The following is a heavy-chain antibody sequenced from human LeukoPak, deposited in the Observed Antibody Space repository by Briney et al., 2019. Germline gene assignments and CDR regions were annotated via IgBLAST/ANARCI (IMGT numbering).Heavy chain of an antibody. Sequence: ASVKVSCKASGSTFTGYYMHWVRQAPGQGLEWMGWINPNSGGTNYAQKFQGRVTMTRDTSISTAYMELSRLRSDDTAVYYCARDHGGAAAGNDYWGQGTLVTVSS. CDR1: GSTFTGYY. CDR2: INPNSGGT. V-gene: IGHV1-2*02. CDR3: ARDHGGAAAGNDY. J-gene: IGHJ4*02. D-gene: IGHD6-13*01.